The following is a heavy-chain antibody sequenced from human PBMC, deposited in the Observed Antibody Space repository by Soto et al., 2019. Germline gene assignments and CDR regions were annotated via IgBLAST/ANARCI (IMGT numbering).Heavy chain of an antibody. Sequence: LSLTCAVYGGSFSGYYWSWIRQPPGKGREWIGEINHSGSTNYNPSLKSRVTISVDTSKNQFSLKLSSVTAADTAVYYCARASAAGSRWLGYYYYYGMDVWGQGTTVTVSS. CDR3: ARASAAGSRWLGYYYYYGMDV. D-gene: IGHD6-13*01. J-gene: IGHJ6*02. CDR1: GGSFSGYY. V-gene: IGHV4-34*01. CDR2: INHSGST.